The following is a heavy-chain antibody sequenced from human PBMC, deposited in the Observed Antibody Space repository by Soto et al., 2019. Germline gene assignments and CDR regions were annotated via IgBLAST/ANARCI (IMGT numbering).Heavy chain of an antibody. CDR2: ISSDGGTI. J-gene: IGHJ4*02. Sequence: EVQLVESGGGLVQPGGSLRLSCAASGFTFNTYSINWVHQAPGKGLEWVSYISSDGGTIYYADSVKGRFSISRDNAKNLVYLQMNSLRAEDTAVYYCARGGSSWYGFDYWGQGTLVTVSS. CDR3: ARGGSSWYGFDY. CDR1: GFTFNTYS. D-gene: IGHD6-13*01. V-gene: IGHV3-48*01.